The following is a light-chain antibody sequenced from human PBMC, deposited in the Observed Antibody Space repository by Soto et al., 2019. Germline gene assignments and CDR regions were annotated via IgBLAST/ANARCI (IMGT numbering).Light chain of an antibody. V-gene: IGKV1-27*01. Sequence: DIQMTQSPSSLSASVGDRVTITCRASQGIKNHLAWYQQKPGKVPELLIYTASTLHSGVPSRFSGRGYETEFTLTISNLQPEDVATYSCQKYDSAPFTFGPGTKVDLK. J-gene: IGKJ3*01. CDR2: TAS. CDR3: QKYDSAPFT. CDR1: QGIKNH.